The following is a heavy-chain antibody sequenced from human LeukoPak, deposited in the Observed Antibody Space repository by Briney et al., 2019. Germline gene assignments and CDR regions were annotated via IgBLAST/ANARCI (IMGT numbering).Heavy chain of an antibody. CDR2: ISYDGSNK. D-gene: IGHD5-12*01. CDR3: ARDSEESGSKRPLEY. J-gene: IGHJ4*02. Sequence: PGRSLRLSCAASGFTFSSYGMHWVRQAPGKGLEWVAVISYDGSNKYYADSVKGRFTISRDNSRNTLYLQMNSLRAEDTAVYYCARDSEESGSKRPLEYWGQGTLVTVSS. CDR1: GFTFSSYG. V-gene: IGHV3-30*03.